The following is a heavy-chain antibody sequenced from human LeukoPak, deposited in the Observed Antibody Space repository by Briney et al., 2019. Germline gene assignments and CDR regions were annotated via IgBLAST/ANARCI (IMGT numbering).Heavy chain of an antibody. J-gene: IGHJ4*02. CDR1: GYTFTGYY. CDR2: INPNSGGT. CDR3: AREVGEYSYGLDY. D-gene: IGHD5-18*01. Sequence: ASVKVSCKASGYTFTGYYMHWVRQAPGQGLGWMGLINPNSGGTNYAQKFQGRVTMTRDTSISTAYMELSRLRSDDTAVYYCAREVGEYSYGLDYWGQGTLVTVSS. V-gene: IGHV1-2*02.